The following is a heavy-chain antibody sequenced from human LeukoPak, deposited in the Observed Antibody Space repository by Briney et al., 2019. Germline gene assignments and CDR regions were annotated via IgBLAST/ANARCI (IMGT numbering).Heavy chain of an antibody. J-gene: IGHJ4*02. CDR1: GGSISSYY. CDR2: IYYSGST. D-gene: IGHD6-19*01. Sequence: SETLSLTCTVSGGSISSYYWSWIRQPPGKGLEWIGYIYYSGSTNYNPSLKSRVTLSVDTSKNQFSLKLSSVTAADTAVYYCARVGSGGAWFDFWGQGTLVSVSS. CDR3: ARVGSGGAWFDF. V-gene: IGHV4-59*01.